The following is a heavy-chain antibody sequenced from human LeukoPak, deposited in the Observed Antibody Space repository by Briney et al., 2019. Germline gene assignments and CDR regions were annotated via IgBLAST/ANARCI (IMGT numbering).Heavy chain of an antibody. J-gene: IGHJ6*02. CDR2: IYNSGNT. V-gene: IGHV4-59*01. D-gene: IGHD3-10*01. CDR1: GGSISSYY. CDR3: ARSGSGTYYISAYNYYGMDV. Sequence: SETLSLTCTVSGGSISSYYWSWIRQPPGKGLEWIGYIYNSGNTNYNPSLKSRLTMSVDTSKSQFSLKLSSVTAADTAVYYCARSGSGTYYISAYNYYGMDVWGQGTTVTVSS.